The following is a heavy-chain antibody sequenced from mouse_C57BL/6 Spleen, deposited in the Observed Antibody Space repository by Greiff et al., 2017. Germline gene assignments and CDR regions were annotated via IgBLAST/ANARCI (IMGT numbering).Heavy chain of an antibody. CDR2: ISNGGSST. CDR1: GFTFSDYY. J-gene: IGHJ3*01. CDR3: ARHYGNY. D-gene: IGHD2-1*01. Sequence: VKLVESGGGLVQPGGSLKLPCAASGFTFSDYYMYWVRQTPEKRLEWVAYISNGGSSTYYPDTVKGRVTISRDNAKKTLYLQMSRLKSEDTAMYYCARHYGNYWGQGTLVTVSA. V-gene: IGHV5-12*01.